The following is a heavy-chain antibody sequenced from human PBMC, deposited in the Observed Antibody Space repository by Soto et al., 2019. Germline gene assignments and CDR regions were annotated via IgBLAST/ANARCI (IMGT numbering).Heavy chain of an antibody. V-gene: IGHV4-4*07. J-gene: IGHJ6*02. CDR2: IDASGNT. Sequence: PSETLSLTCTVSVDSITTYYWSWIRQPAGKGLEWIGRIDASGNTNYNPSLNSRVTMSIDTSKKRFSLKLTSVTAADTAIYYCARYSNNWFQTEGMDVWGQGTTVTVSS. CDR1: VDSITTYY. D-gene: IGHD6-13*01. CDR3: ARYSNNWFQTEGMDV.